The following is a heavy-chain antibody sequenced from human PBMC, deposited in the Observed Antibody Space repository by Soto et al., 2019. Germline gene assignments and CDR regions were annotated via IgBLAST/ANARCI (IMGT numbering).Heavy chain of an antibody. D-gene: IGHD3-16*01. V-gene: IGHV1-18*01. Sequence: ASVKVSCKASGYTFTSYGISWVRQAPGQGLEWMGWISAYNGNTNYAQKLQGRVTMTTDTSTSTAYMELRSLRSDDTAVYYCARAKPLIWGIYYVGVFGYFDFWGQGTLVTVSA. CDR1: GYTFTSYG. CDR2: ISAYNGNT. CDR3: ARAKPLIWGIYYVGVFGYFDF. J-gene: IGHJ4*02.